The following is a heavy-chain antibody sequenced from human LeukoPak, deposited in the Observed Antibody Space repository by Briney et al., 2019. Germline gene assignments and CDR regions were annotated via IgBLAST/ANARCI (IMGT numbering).Heavy chain of an antibody. CDR1: GFTFDEYN. J-gene: IGHJ4*02. Sequence: GGSLRLSCAASGFTFDEYNMHWVRHVPGKGLEWVALITGDHISTYYAASVKGRFTVSRDNNDNSLYLQMSSLRLEDSALYYCAREPADGQKSFDWIFAFDSWGQGTLITVSS. D-gene: IGHD3-9*01. CDR2: ITGDHIST. V-gene: IGHV3-43*02. CDR3: AREPADGQKSFDWIFAFDS.